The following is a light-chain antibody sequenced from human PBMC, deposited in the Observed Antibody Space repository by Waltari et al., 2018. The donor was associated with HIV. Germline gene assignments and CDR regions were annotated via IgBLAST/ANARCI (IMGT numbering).Light chain of an antibody. Sequence: DIQMTQSPSSVSAYVGDRVTLTCRAAQGVSSWLAWYQQKPGQGPKLLISGASNLEPGVPSRFSGSGSGTSFSLTITSLQADDVAIYYCQRTNSFPFTFGQGTRLEIK. CDR3: QRTNSFPFT. CDR2: GAS. CDR1: QGVSSW. J-gene: IGKJ5*01. V-gene: IGKV1-12*01.